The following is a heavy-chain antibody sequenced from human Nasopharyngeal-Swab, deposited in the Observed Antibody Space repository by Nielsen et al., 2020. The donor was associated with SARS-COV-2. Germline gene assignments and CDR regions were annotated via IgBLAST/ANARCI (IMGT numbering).Heavy chain of an antibody. CDR1: GFTVSSNY. CDR3: AKDFSLIAVAGTGPY. Sequence: GESLKISFAASGFTVSSNYMNWVRQAPGKGLEWVSVFYSGGSTYHADSVKGRFTISRDNSKNTLYLQMNSLRAEDTAVYYCAKDFSLIAVAGTGPYWGQGTLVTVSS. D-gene: IGHD6-19*01. J-gene: IGHJ4*02. CDR2: FYSGGST. V-gene: IGHV3-66*01.